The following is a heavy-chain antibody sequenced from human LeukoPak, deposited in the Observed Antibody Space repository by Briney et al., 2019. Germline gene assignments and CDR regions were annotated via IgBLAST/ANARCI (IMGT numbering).Heavy chain of an antibody. CDR1: GFTFSDYY. D-gene: IGHD2-15*01. J-gene: IGHJ4*02. V-gene: IGHV3-11*01. CDR2: ISSIGHTI. Sequence: GGSLRLSCAASGFTFSDYYMSWIRQPPGKGVEWVSYISSIGHTIYYADSVNGRFTTSRDNAKNSLYLHMSSLRAEDTAVYYCAGDVTVVVVAAGFEYWGQGTQVTVSS. CDR3: AGDVTVVVVAAGFEY.